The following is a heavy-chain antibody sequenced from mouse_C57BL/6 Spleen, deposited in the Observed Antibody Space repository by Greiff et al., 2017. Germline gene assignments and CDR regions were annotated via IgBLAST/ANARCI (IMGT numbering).Heavy chain of an antibody. V-gene: IGHV1-82*01. Sequence: QVQLQQSGPELVKPGASVKISCKVSGYAFSSSWMNWVKQRPGKGLEWIGRIYPGDGDTNYNGKFKGKATLTADKSSSTAYMQLSSLTSEDSAVYFCGDSSGYGGYWGQGTTLTVSS. CDR3: GDSSGYGGY. CDR2: IYPGDGDT. J-gene: IGHJ2*01. D-gene: IGHD3-2*02. CDR1: GYAFSSSW.